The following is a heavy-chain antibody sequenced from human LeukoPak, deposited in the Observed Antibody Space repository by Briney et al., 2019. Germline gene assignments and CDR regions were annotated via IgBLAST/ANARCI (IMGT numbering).Heavy chain of an antibody. CDR3: ARVSIAVAGHYYYMDV. D-gene: IGHD6-19*01. CDR1: GFTFDDYG. CDR2: INWNGGST. Sequence: AGGSLRLSCAASGFTFDDYGMRWVRQSPGKGLEWVSGINWNGGSTGYADSVKGRFTISRDNAKNSLYLQMNSLRAEDTALYYCARVSIAVAGHYYYMDVWGKGTTVTVSS. J-gene: IGHJ6*03. V-gene: IGHV3-20*04.